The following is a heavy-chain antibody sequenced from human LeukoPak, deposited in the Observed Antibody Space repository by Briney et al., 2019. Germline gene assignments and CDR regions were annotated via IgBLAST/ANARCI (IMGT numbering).Heavy chain of an antibody. J-gene: IGHJ4*02. CDR2: ISYDGSNK. Sequence: PGRSLRLSCAASGFTFSSYAIHWVRQAPGKGLEWVALISYDGSNKYYADSVKGRFTISRDNSKNTLYLQMNSLRAEDTAVYYCVSDYIWGSSVIWGQGALVTVSS. D-gene: IGHD3-16*01. CDR1: GFTFSSYA. V-gene: IGHV3-30-3*01. CDR3: VSDYIWGSSVI.